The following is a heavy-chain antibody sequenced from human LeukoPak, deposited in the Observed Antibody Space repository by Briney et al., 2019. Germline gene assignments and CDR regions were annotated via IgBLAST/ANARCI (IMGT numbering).Heavy chain of an antibody. D-gene: IGHD3-3*01. J-gene: IGHJ4*02. CDR1: GFTFSSYG. CDR3: AKTYYDFWSGYYDY. Sequence: PGRSQRLSCAASGFTFSSYGMHWVRQAPGKGLEWVAVISYDGSNKYYADSVKGRFTISRDNSKNTLYLQMNSLRAEDTAVYYCAKTYYDFWSGYYDYWGQGTLVTVSS. CDR2: ISYDGSNK. V-gene: IGHV3-30*18.